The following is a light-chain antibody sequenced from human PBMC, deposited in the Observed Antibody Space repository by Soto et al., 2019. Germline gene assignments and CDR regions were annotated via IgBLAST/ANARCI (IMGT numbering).Light chain of an antibody. Sequence: QSVLAQPASVSGSPGQSITISCTGTSSDVGGFNYVSWYQQHPGKAPKLMIYDVSNRPSGVSNRFSGSKSGNTASLTISGLQAEDEADYYCSSYTGISTYVFGNGTKVTVL. CDR3: SSYTGISTYV. CDR1: SSDVGGFNY. J-gene: IGLJ1*01. V-gene: IGLV2-14*01. CDR2: DVS.